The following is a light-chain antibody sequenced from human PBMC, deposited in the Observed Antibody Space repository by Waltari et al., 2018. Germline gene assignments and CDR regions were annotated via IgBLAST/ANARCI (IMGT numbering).Light chain of an antibody. CDR2: DGS. CDR1: QSVTNYY. V-gene: IGKV3D-20*01. Sequence: VLTQSPATLSLSPGETATLSCGASQSVTNYYLAWYQHKPGLAPRLLIYDGSARATGTPDRFRGTGSGTVFTLTLSRLEPEDFAVYYCQQYGSSPLTFGGGTKVEIK. J-gene: IGKJ4*01. CDR3: QQYGSSPLT.